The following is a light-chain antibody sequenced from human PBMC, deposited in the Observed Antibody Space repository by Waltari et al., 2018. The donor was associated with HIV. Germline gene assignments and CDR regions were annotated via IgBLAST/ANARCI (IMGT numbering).Light chain of an antibody. V-gene: IGKV3-11*01. J-gene: IGKJ5*01. CDR1: QSDKGF. CDR3: QLRSNWPPTIT. Sequence: EIVLKQSPATLSLSPGERDTLSGRASQSDKGFLGWYQHKPGQAPRLLIYDASNRATGIPARFSGSGSGTDFTLTISGLEPEDFAIYYCQLRSNWPPTITFGQGTRLEIK. CDR2: DAS.